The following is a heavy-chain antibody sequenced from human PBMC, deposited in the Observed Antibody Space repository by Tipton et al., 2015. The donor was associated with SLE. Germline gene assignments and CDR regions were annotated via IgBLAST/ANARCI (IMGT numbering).Heavy chain of an antibody. CDR2: ISAYNGNT. V-gene: IGHV1-18*01. D-gene: IGHD3-3*01. J-gene: IGHJ4*02. Sequence: QSGPEVKKPGASVKVSCKASGYTFTSYGISWVRQAPGQGLEWMGWISAYNGNTNYAQKLQGRVTMTTDTSTSTAYMELRSLRSDDTAVYYCARGYYDFWSGYYPYFDYWGQGTLVTVSS. CDR3: ARGYYDFWSGYYPYFDY. CDR1: GYTFTSYG.